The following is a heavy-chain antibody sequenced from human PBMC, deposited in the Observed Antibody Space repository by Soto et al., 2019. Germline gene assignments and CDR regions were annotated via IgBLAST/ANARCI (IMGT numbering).Heavy chain of an antibody. CDR1: GGSISSGDYY. Sequence: SETLSLTCSVSGGSISSGDYYWSWIRQPPGKGLEWIGYIYYSGSTYYNPSLKSRVTISVDTSKNQFSLKLSSVTAADTAVYYCARDYSSGWYGKIDYWGQGTLVTAPQ. CDR2: IYYSGST. D-gene: IGHD6-19*01. J-gene: IGHJ4*02. CDR3: ARDYSSGWYGKIDY. V-gene: IGHV4-30-4*01.